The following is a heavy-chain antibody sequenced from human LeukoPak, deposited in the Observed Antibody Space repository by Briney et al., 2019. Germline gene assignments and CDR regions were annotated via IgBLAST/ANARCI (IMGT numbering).Heavy chain of an antibody. CDR3: ARDPSTSYYLDS. Sequence: ASVKVSCKPSGYTFTGANIHWVRQAPRQGLEWMGWINPNSGGTNYAQNFQGRVTLTRDTSISTAYMELSGLRSDDTAVYYCARDPSTSYYLDSWGRGTQVTVSS. D-gene: IGHD6-6*01. CDR2: INPNSGGT. J-gene: IGHJ4*02. CDR1: GYTFTGAN. V-gene: IGHV1-2*02.